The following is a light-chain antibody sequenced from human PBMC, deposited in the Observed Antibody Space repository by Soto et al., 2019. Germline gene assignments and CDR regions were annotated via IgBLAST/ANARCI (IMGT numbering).Light chain of an antibody. CDR3: QQYNNWATT. CDR2: GAS. V-gene: IGKV3-15*01. J-gene: IGKJ1*01. CDR1: QSVSSN. Sequence: EIVMTQSPATLSVSPGERATLSCRASQSVSSNLAWYQQKPGQAPRLLIYGASTRATGIPARFSGSGSGTELTLTISSLQSEDFAVYYCQQYNNWATTFGQGTKVEIK.